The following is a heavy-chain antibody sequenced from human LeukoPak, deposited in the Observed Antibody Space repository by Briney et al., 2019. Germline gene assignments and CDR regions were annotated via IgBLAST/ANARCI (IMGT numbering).Heavy chain of an antibody. Sequence: SQTLSLTCTVSGGSISSGGYYSSWIRQHPRKGLEWIGYIYYSGSTYYNPSLKSRVTISVDTSKNQFSLKLSSVTAADTAVYYCARDTAAATVDYWGQGTLVTVSS. CDR2: IYYSGST. J-gene: IGHJ4*02. D-gene: IGHD6-13*01. CDR3: ARDTAAATVDY. V-gene: IGHV4-31*03. CDR1: GGSISSGGYY.